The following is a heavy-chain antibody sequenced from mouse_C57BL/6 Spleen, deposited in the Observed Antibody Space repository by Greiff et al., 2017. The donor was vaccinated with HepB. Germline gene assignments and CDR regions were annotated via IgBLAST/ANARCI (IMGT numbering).Heavy chain of an antibody. D-gene: IGHD1-1*01. V-gene: IGHV1-42*01. CDR1: GYSFTGYY. CDR3: AREGYYPFAY. CDR2: INPSTGGT. Sequence: EVQLQQSGPELVKPGASVKISCKASGYSFTGYYMNWVKQSPEKSLEWIGEINPSTGGTTYNQKFKAKATLTVDKSSSTAYMQLKSLTSEDSAVYYCAREGYYPFAYWGQGTLVTVSA. J-gene: IGHJ3*01.